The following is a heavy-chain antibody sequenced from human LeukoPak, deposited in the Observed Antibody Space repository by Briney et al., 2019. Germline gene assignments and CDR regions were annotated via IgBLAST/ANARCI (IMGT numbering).Heavy chain of an antibody. CDR2: IYYSGSI. J-gene: IGHJ4*02. CDR1: GGSLSSSSYY. Sequence: PSETLSLTCILSGGSLSSSSYYWGWIRQPPGKGLEWIGSIYYSGSIYYKPSLKSRVTITVDTSKNQFSLKLSSVTAADTAVYYCARHLDSSGWSKSFDYWGQGTLVTVSS. CDR3: ARHLDSSGWSKSFDY. V-gene: IGHV4-39*01. D-gene: IGHD6-19*01.